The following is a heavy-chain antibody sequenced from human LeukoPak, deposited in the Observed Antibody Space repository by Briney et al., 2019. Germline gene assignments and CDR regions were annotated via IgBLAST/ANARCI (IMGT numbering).Heavy chain of an antibody. D-gene: IGHD4-17*01. CDR1: GFTFSNAW. V-gene: IGHV3-15*01. J-gene: IGHJ4*02. Sequence: GGSLRLSCAASGFTFSNAWMSWVRQAPGKGLEWVGRIKSKTDGGTTDYAEPVKGRFTISRDDSKKTLYLQMNSLKTEDTALYYCAAVSVDYGDSSFDFWGQGTLVTVSS. CDR2: IKSKTDGGTT. CDR3: AAVSVDYGDSSFDF.